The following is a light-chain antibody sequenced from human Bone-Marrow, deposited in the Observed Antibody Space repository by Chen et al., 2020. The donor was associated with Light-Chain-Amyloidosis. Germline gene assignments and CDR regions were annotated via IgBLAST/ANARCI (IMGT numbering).Light chain of an antibody. Sequence: QAVLTQPSSLSASPGASASLTCTLRSGSNVGTYRIYWYQQKQGSPPQYLLRYKSDSDKQQGSGVPSRCSGSKAASAKAGILLISGLQSEDEADYYCMIWHSSAWVFGGGTKLTVL. CDR1: SGSNVGTYR. V-gene: IGLV5-45*03. J-gene: IGLJ3*02. CDR2: YKSDSDK. CDR3: MIWHSSAWV.